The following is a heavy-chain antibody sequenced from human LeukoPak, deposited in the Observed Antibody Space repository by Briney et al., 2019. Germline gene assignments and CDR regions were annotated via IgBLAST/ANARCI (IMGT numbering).Heavy chain of an antibody. V-gene: IGHV4-39*01. D-gene: IGHD1-26*01. Sequence: SETQSLTCTVSGGSISSSSYYWGWIRQPPGKGLEWIGSIYYSGSTYYNPSLKSRVTISVDTSKNQFSLKLSSVTAADTAVYYCARPGIVGAPGYFDYWGQGTLVTVSS. CDR3: ARPGIVGAPGYFDY. J-gene: IGHJ4*02. CDR2: IYYSGST. CDR1: GGSISSSSYY.